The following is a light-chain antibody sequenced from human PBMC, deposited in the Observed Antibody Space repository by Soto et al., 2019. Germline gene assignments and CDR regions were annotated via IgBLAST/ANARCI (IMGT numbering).Light chain of an antibody. Sequence: EIVLTQSPATLSLSPGERATLSCRASQSVSSYLAWFQQKPGQAPRLLIYDASNRATGIPARFSGSGPGTDFTLTISSLEHEDFAVYYCQQRSNWRRTFGGGTKVDIK. CDR1: QSVSSY. CDR2: DAS. V-gene: IGKV3-11*01. CDR3: QQRSNWRRT. J-gene: IGKJ4*01.